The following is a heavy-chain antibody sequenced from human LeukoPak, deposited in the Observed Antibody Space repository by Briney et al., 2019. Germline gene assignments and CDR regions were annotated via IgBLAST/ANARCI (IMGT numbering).Heavy chain of an antibody. D-gene: IGHD3-10*01. CDR1: GGSISSYY. CDR3: ARGVRVHYYYYGMDV. Sequence: PSETLSLTCTVSGGSISSYYWSWIRQPPGKGLEWIGYIYTSGSTNYNPSLKSRVTISVDTSKNQFSLKLSSVTAADTAVYYCARGVRVHYYYYGMDVWGQGTTVTVSS. V-gene: IGHV4-4*09. J-gene: IGHJ6*02. CDR2: IYTSGST.